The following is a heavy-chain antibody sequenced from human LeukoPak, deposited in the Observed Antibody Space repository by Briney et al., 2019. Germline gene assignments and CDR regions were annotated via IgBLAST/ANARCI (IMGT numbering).Heavy chain of an antibody. Sequence: SETLSLTCTVSGGSISSYYWSWIRQSPGKGLEWIGTIYYSGSTYYNPSLKSRVTISVDTSKNQFSLRLSSVTAADTAVYYCASISKLLPTPYYMDVWGKGATVTVSS. J-gene: IGHJ6*03. CDR2: IYYSGST. V-gene: IGHV4-59*04. CDR1: GGSISSYY. D-gene: IGHD2-15*01. CDR3: ASISKLLPTPYYMDV.